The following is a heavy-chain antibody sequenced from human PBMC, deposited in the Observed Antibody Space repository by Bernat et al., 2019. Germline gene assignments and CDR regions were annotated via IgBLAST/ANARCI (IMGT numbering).Heavy chain of an antibody. CDR2: RKQDGSEK. CDR3: ARALPQRVLLWFRESSVMDV. D-gene: IGHD3-10*01. Sequence: EVQLVESGGGLVQPGGSLRLSCAASGFTFSSYWMSWVRQAPGKGLEWVANRKQDGSEKYYVDSVKGRFTISRDNAKNSLYLQMNSLRAEDTAVYYCARALPQRVLLWFRESSVMDVWGKGTTVTVSS. V-gene: IGHV3-7*03. J-gene: IGHJ6*04. CDR1: GFTFSSYW.